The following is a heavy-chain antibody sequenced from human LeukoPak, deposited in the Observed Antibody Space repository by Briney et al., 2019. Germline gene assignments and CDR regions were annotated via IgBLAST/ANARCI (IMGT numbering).Heavy chain of an antibody. Sequence: KASETLSLTCTVSGGSISSGDYYWSWIRQPPGKGLEWIGYIYYSGSTNYNPSLKSRVTISVDTSKNQFSLKLSSVTAADTAVYYCAREVVAAAGTFDYWGQGTLVTVSS. CDR1: GGSISSGDYY. J-gene: IGHJ4*02. CDR3: AREVVAAAGTFDY. CDR2: IYYSGST. D-gene: IGHD6-13*01. V-gene: IGHV4-61*08.